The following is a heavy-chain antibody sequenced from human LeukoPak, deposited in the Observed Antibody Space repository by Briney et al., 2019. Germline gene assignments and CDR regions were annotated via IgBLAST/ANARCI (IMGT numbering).Heavy chain of an antibody. D-gene: IGHD3-10*01. Sequence: SETLSLTCTVSGDSISSGGYYWTWIRQHPGKCLEWIGYIYYSGSTYYNPSLKSRVTMSVDTSKNQFSLKLSSVTAADTAVYYCARVTRGVITFDYWGQGTLVTVSS. CDR1: GDSISSGGYY. V-gene: IGHV4-31*03. CDR2: IYYSGST. CDR3: ARVTRGVITFDY. J-gene: IGHJ4*02.